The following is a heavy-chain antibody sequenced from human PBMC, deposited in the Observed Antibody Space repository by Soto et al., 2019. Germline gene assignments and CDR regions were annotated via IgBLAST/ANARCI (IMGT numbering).Heavy chain of an antibody. V-gene: IGHV4-34*01. CDR1: GGSVGGYY. CDR3: ARRWFGEFEDSFDY. J-gene: IGHJ4*02. CDR2: INHSGSI. D-gene: IGHD3-10*01. Sequence: PSETLSLTCAVYGGSVGGYYWSWVRQPPGKGLEWIGEINHSGSITYAPSLKSRVTMSVDTSKNQFSLRLNSVTAADTAVYYCARRWFGEFEDSFDYWGQGTLVTAPQ.